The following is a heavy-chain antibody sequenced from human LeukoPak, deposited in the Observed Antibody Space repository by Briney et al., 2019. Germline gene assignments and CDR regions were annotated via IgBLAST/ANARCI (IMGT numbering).Heavy chain of an antibody. Sequence: GGSLRLSCAASGFSFSTYAMHWVRQAPGKGLEWVAVISSDGSAKYYTDSVKGRVTISRDNSKNTLYLQMNSLRAEDTAVYYCANGGLKYYYGSGSFDYWGQGTLVTVSS. V-gene: IGHV3-30-3*01. J-gene: IGHJ4*02. CDR3: ANGGLKYYYGSGSFDY. CDR1: GFSFSTYA. CDR2: ISSDGSAK. D-gene: IGHD3-10*01.